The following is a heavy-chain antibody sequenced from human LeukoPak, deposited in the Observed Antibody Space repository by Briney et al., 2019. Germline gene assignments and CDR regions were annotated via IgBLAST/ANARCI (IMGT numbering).Heavy chain of an antibody. CDR1: GGSISSYY. CDR3: ASMAAAALTPFDY. J-gene: IGHJ4*02. D-gene: IGHD6-13*01. Sequence: SETLSLTCTVSGGSISSYYWSWIRQPPGKGLEWIGYIYYSGSTNYNPSLKSRVTISVDTSKNQFSLKLSSVTAADTAVYYCASMAAAALTPFDYWGQGTLVTVSS. V-gene: IGHV4-59*01. CDR2: IYYSGST.